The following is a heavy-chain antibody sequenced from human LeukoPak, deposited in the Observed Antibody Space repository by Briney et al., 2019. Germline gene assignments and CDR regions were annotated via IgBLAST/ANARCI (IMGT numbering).Heavy chain of an antibody. CDR1: GYTFTSYG. J-gene: IGHJ4*02. CDR3: ARGPYYYGSGSYDY. D-gene: IGHD3-10*01. Sequence: ASVKVSCKASGYTFTSYGISWVRQAPGQGLEWMGWISAYNGNTNYARKLQGRVTMTTDTSTSTAYMELRSLRSDDTAVYYCARGPYYYGSGSYDYWGQGTLVTVSS. V-gene: IGHV1-18*01. CDR2: ISAYNGNT.